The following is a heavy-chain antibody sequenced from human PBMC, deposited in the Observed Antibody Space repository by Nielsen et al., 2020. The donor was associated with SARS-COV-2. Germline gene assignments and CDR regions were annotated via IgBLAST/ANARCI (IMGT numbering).Heavy chain of an antibody. V-gene: IGHV3-74*01. Sequence: GESLKISCAASGFTFSNYWMHWVRQAPGKGLVWVARVSMDGRGTNYADSVKGRFTISRDNAENTLHLDMSSLRVGDSAVYYCTRDGHHWDLDNWGQGALVTASP. CDR3: TRDGHHWDLDN. J-gene: IGHJ4*02. D-gene: IGHD7-27*01. CDR2: VSMDGRGT. CDR1: GFTFSNYW.